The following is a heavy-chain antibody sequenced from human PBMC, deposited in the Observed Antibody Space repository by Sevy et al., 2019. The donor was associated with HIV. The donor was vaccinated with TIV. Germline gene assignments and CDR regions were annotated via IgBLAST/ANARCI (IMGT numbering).Heavy chain of an antibody. J-gene: IGHJ3*02. D-gene: IGHD3-3*01. V-gene: IGHV4-4*07. CDR3: AREGAKDFWSGIAAFDI. CDR1: GGSISNYY. Sequence: SETLSLTCTVSGGSISNYYWNWIRQPAGKGLEWIGRIYTSGSTNYNPSLKSRITMSVDTSKNQFSLRLSSLTDADTAVYYCAREGAKDFWSGIAAFDIWGQGTTVTVSS. CDR2: IYTSGST.